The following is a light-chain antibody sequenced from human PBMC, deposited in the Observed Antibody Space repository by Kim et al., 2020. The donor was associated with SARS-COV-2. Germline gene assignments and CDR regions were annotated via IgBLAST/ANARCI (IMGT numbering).Light chain of an antibody. Sequence: SSVGNRVTITCRASQSISSYLNWYQQKVGKAPKVLIYAASNLQSGVPSRFSCSGSGTDFTLTISSLQPEDFATYYCQQSYSTPWTFGQGTKVDIK. CDR1: QSISSY. CDR3: QQSYSTPWT. V-gene: IGKV1-39*01. J-gene: IGKJ1*01. CDR2: AAS.